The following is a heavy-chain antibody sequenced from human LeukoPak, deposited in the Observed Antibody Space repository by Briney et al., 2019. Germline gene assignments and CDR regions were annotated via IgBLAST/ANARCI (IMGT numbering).Heavy chain of an antibody. D-gene: IGHD3-22*01. CDR3: ARDVSAYYQTNWFDP. Sequence: GGSLRLSCAASGFIFSDYYMSWIRQAPGKGLEWVSYISSAGGTIYYADSVKSRFTISRDNAKNSLFLQMNSLRAEDTAVYYCARDVSAYYQTNWFDPWGQGTLVTVSS. J-gene: IGHJ5*02. V-gene: IGHV3-11*04. CDR2: ISSAGGTI. CDR1: GFIFSDYY.